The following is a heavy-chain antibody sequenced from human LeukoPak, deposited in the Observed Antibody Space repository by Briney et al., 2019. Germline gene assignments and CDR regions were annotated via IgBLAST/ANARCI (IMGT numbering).Heavy chain of an antibody. Sequence: SETLSLTCAVSGGSISSYYWSWIRQPPGKGLEWIGFIYYSGSTNYNPSLKSRVTISIDTSKNQFSLKLSSVTAADTAVYYRAREGRITTVTQNAFDIWGQGTMVTVSS. D-gene: IGHD4-11*01. CDR1: GGSISSYY. CDR3: AREGRITTVTQNAFDI. V-gene: IGHV4-59*01. J-gene: IGHJ3*02. CDR2: IYYSGST.